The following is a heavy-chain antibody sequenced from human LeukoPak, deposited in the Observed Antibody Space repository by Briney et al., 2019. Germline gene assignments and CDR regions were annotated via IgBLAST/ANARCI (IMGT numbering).Heavy chain of an antibody. D-gene: IGHD6-19*01. V-gene: IGHV4-39*01. CDR1: YX. J-gene: IGHJ4*02. Sequence: YXWGXXRQPPGEGLEWIARIHYSGSTHYNPSLKSRVTISVDTSKNQFSLKLSSVTAADTAVYYCVRLASGLIDYWGQGTLVTVSS. CDR2: IHYSGST. CDR3: VRLASGLIDY.